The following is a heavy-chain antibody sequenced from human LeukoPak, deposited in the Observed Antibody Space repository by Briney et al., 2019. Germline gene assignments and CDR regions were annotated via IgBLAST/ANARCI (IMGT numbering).Heavy chain of an antibody. CDR1: GGSISYYY. J-gene: IGHJ4*02. V-gene: IGHV4-59*01. D-gene: IGHD3-16*01. CDR2: FYNSGRS. Sequence: SETLSLTCTVSGGSISYYYWSWIRQPPGKGLEWIGYFYNSGRSTYNPSLKSRVTISADTSKNHFSLKLNSVTTADTAVYYCTRGAGWLIDYWGQGILVTVS. CDR3: TRGAGWLIDY.